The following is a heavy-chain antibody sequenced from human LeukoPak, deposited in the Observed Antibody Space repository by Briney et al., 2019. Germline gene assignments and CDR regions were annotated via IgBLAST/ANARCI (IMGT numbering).Heavy chain of an antibody. CDR1: GFSLSYW. CDR2: INRDGSQK. J-gene: IGHJ3*02. V-gene: IGHV3-7*01. CDR3: ARSRGYCSSTNCYRGAFDI. Sequence: GSLRLSCAASGFSLSYWMTWVRQAPGKGLEWVANINRDGSQKNHVDSVQGRFTISRDNAKNSLYLQMNSLTAEDTAVYYCARSRGYCSSTNCYRGAFDIWGQGTMVTVSS. D-gene: IGHD2-2*02.